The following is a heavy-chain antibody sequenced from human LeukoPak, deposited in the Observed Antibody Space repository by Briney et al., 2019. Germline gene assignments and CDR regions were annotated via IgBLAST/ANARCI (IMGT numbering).Heavy chain of an antibody. CDR1: GGTFRSYA. Sequence: SVKVSCKASGGTFRSYAISWVLQAPGQGLEWMGRIIPIFGTANYAQKFQGRVTSTTDESTSTAYMELSSLRSEDTAVYYCARDPGIAVPNNWFDPWGQGTLVTVSS. D-gene: IGHD6-19*01. J-gene: IGHJ5*02. CDR3: ARDPGIAVPNNWFDP. CDR2: IIPIFGTA. V-gene: IGHV1-69*05.